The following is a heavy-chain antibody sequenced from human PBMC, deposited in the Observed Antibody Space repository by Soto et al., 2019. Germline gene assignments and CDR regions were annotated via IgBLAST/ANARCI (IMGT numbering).Heavy chain of an antibody. CDR2: VYHSGST. Sequence: QLQLQESGSGLVKPSQTLSLTCAVSGGSISSGGYSWSWIRLPPGKGLEWIGYVYHSGSTYYNTTLKSRVTIAVDRSKNQFSLKLSSVTAADTAVYYCAREDCSSTSCYTAYGGQGTLVTVSS. CDR1: GGSISSGGYS. V-gene: IGHV4-30-2*01. J-gene: IGHJ4*02. CDR3: AREDCSSTSCYTAY. D-gene: IGHD2-2*02.